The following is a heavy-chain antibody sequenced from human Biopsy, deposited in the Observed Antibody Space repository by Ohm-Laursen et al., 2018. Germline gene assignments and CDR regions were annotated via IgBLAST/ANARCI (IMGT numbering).Heavy chain of an antibody. D-gene: IGHD4-23*01. V-gene: IGHV4-59*11. J-gene: IGHJ4*02. CDR3: ARGSNDFGGLYFPR. Sequence: PSETLSLTCTDSGGSFTGHYWSWIRQPPGKGLEWIGHISYTGYTSYNASLKSRVTISVDTSRNHFSLRLSSLTAADTAVYYCARGSNDFGGLYFPRWGQGTLLTVSS. CDR1: GGSFTGHY. CDR2: ISYTGYT.